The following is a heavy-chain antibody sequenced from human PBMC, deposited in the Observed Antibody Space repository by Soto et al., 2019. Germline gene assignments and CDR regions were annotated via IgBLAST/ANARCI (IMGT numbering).Heavy chain of an antibody. CDR2: TYYRSKWYN. CDR1: GDSVSSNSAA. Sequence: SQTLSLTCAISGDSVSSNSAAWNWIRQSPSRGLGWLGRTYYRSKWYNDYAVSVKSRITINPDTSKNQFSLQLNSVTPEDTAVYYCARGGIAVAGICYFDYWGQGTLVTVSS. J-gene: IGHJ4*02. V-gene: IGHV6-1*01. CDR3: ARGGIAVAGICYFDY. D-gene: IGHD6-19*01.